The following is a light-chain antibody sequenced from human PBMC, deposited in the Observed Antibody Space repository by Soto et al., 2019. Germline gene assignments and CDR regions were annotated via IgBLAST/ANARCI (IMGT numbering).Light chain of an antibody. CDR2: WAS. Sequence: EAALTQSPATLSVSPGERVTLSCRASQSGATNLAWYQQRPGQAPRVLSDWASKRAIGLPAKFSGSGAGTEFTLTSTSLQSEDFAVYYCQQYKNWPQTFGQGTKVEIK. J-gene: IGKJ1*01. CDR3: QQYKNWPQT. CDR1: QSGATN. V-gene: IGKV3-15*01.